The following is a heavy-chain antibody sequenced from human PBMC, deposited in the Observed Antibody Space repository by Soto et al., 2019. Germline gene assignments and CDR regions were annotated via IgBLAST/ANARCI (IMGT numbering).Heavy chain of an antibody. J-gene: IGHJ4*02. Sequence: PGGSLRLSCAGSGFTFSSYEMNWVRQAPGKGLEWISYISSRGNIIHYADSVKGRFTISRDNAKNSLYLQMNSLRAEDTALYYCTRDIDYYDSSGYQDYWGQGTLVTVSS. CDR1: GFTFSSYE. V-gene: IGHV3-48*03. CDR3: TRDIDYYDSSGYQDY. CDR2: ISSRGNII. D-gene: IGHD3-22*01.